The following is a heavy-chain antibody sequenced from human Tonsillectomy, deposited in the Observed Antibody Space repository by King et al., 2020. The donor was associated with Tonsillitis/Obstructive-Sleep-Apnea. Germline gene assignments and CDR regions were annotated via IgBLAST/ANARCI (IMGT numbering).Heavy chain of an antibody. Sequence: VQLVESGGDLVQPGGSLRLSCAASGFTFSSYAMSWVRQPPGKGLEWVSGISGGGGSTYYADSVKGRFTISRDNSKNTLFLQMNSLRVDDTAVYYCAKSMPTRGDAFDIWGQGTMVTVSS. CDR2: ISGGGGST. J-gene: IGHJ3*02. CDR3: AKSMPTRGDAFDI. CDR1: GFTFSSYA. V-gene: IGHV3-23*04. D-gene: IGHD4/OR15-4a*01.